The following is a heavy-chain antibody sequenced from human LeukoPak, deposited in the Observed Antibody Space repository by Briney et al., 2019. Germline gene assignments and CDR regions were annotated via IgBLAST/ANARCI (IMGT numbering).Heavy chain of an antibody. CDR2: IYYSGST. CDR1: GGSISSSSYY. D-gene: IGHD4-17*01. CDR3: ARRTTVTNFDY. Sequence: SETLSLTCTVSGGSISSSSYYWGWIRQPPGTGLEWIGSIYYSGSTYYNPSLKSRVTISVDTSKNQFSLKLSSVTAADTAVYYCARRTTVTNFDYWGQGTLVTVSS. J-gene: IGHJ4*02. V-gene: IGHV4-39*01.